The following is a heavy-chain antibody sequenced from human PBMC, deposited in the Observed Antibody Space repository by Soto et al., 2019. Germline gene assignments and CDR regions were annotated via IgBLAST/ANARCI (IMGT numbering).Heavy chain of an antibody. CDR2: IYGGGDT. CDR1: GFTVSSNY. Sequence: EVQLVETGGDLIQPGGSLRLSCAASGFTVSSNYMTWVRQAPGKGLEWVSVIYGGGDTVYADSVKGRFTISKDNSKSTVYLQMNSLRAEDTDVYYCTRVIGQSADYWGQGTLVTVSS. CDR3: TRVIGQSADY. D-gene: IGHD2-15*01. J-gene: IGHJ4*02. V-gene: IGHV3-53*02.